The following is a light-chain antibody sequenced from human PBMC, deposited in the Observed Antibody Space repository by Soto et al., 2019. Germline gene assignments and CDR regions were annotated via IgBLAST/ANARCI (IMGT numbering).Light chain of an antibody. V-gene: IGKV3-20*01. CDR2: GAS. J-gene: IGKJ1*01. CDR1: QTVDTNY. Sequence: EIVFTQYPCTLSLSPGERATLCFSSSQTVDTNYLAWYQQIPGQAPRLLIYGASTRATGIPDRFSGSGSGTDFTLTISRLDPEDSAVYYCQQYATSPWTFGQGTKVDI. CDR3: QQYATSPWT.